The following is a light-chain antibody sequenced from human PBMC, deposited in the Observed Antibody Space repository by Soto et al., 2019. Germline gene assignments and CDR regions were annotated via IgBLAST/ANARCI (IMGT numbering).Light chain of an antibody. CDR1: GSNIGRNP. V-gene: IGLV1-44*01. CDR3: AVWDDSLNSLV. Sequence: QPVLTQPPSASGPPGQRVTISCSGSGSNIGRNPVDWYQHLPGTAPKLLIYSNNQRPSGVPDRFSGSKSGTSASLAISGLQSEDEADYYCAVWDDSLNSLVFGGGTKLTVL. J-gene: IGLJ2*01. CDR2: SNN.